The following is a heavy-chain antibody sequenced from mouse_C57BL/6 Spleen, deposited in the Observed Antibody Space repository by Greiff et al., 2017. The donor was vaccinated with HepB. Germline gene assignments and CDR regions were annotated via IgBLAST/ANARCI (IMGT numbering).Heavy chain of an antibody. D-gene: IGHD2-1*01. CDR2: IRNKANGYTT. CDR3: ASLYQAWFAY. Sequence: EVKLMESGGGLVQPGGSLSLSCAASGFTFTDYYMSWVRQPPGKALEWLGFIRNKANGYTTEYSASVKGRFTISRDNSQSILYLQMNALRAEDSATYDCASLYQAWFAYWGQGTLVTVSA. V-gene: IGHV7-3*01. CDR1: GFTFTDYY. J-gene: IGHJ3*01.